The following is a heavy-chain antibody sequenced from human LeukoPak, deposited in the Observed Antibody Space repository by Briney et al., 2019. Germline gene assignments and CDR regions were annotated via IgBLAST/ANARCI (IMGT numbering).Heavy chain of an antibody. CDR3: ARAGGHYDSSGYYYWFDP. D-gene: IGHD3-22*01. CDR2: IYYSGST. J-gene: IGHJ5*02. Sequence: SQTLSLTCTVSGGSISSGGYYWSWIRQHPGKGLEYIGNIYYSGSTYYNPSLKSRVTISVDTSKNQFSLKLSSVTAADTAVYYCARAGGHYDSSGYYYWFDPWGQGTLVTVSS. CDR1: GGSISSGGYY. V-gene: IGHV4-31*03.